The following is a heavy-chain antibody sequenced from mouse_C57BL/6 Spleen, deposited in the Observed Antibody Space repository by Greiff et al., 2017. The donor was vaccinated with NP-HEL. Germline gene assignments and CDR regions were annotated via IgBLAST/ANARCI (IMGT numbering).Heavy chain of an antibody. Sequence: VQLQQSGAELARPGASVKLSCKASGYTFTSYGISWVKQRTGQGLEWIGEIYPRSGNTYYNEKFKGKATLTADKSSSTAYMGLRSLTSEDSAGYCWAEYDGRSDYWGQGTTRTVSA. J-gene: IGHJ2*01. CDR2: IYPRSGNT. V-gene: IGHV1-81*01. D-gene: IGHD1-1*01. CDR1: GYTFTSYG. CDR3: AEYDGRSDY.